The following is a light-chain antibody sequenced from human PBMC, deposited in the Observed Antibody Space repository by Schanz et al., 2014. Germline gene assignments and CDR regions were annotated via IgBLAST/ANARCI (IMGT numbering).Light chain of an antibody. CDR2: GAS. J-gene: IGKJ2*01. CDR3: QQYHNRYT. V-gene: IGKV3-15*01. CDR1: QGVTSN. Sequence: EVVLTQSPGSLSLSPGERGTLSCRASQGVTSNYLAWYQQRPGQAPRLLMYGASTRATGIPARFSGRGSGTEFTLTISSLQAEDFAVYYCQQYHNRYTFGQGTKLEIK.